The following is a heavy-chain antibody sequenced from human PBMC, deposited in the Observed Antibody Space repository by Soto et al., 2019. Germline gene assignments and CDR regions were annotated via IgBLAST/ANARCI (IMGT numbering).Heavy chain of an antibody. CDR2: IRSKANSYAT. Sequence: EVQLVESGGGLVQPGGSLKLSCAASGFTFSGSAMHWVRQASGKGLEWVGRIRSKANSYATAYAASVKGRFTISRDDSKNTAYLQMNSLKTEDTATYNCTMGLLWFGAYWGQGTLVTVSS. V-gene: IGHV3-73*02. J-gene: IGHJ4*02. CDR3: TMGLLWFGAY. CDR1: GFTFSGSA. D-gene: IGHD3-10*01.